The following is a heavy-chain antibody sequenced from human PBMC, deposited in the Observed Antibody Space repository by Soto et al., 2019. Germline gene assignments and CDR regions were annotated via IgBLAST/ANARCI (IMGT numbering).Heavy chain of an antibody. CDR3: ARDGGGGFYYNPYHYYRMDV. J-gene: IGHJ6*02. CDR1: GFTFSSYS. CDR2: ISSSSSYI. V-gene: IGHV3-21*01. D-gene: IGHD3-10*01. Sequence: GGYLILSCAASGFTFSSYSMNWVRQAPGNGLEWVSSISSSSSYIYYADSVKGRFTISRDNAKNSLYLQMNSLRAEDTAVYYCARDGGGGFYYNPYHYYRMDVWGQGTTVRVSS.